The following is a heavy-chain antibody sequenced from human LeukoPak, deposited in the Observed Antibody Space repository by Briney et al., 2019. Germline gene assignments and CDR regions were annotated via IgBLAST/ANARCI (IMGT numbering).Heavy chain of an antibody. Sequence: SETLSLTCAVYGGSFSGYYWSWIRQPPGKGLEWIGEINHSGSTNYNPSLKSRVTISVDTSKNQFSLKLSSVTAADTAVYYCARVRGSSWDRNNWFDPWGQGTLVTVSS. CDR3: ARVRGSSWDRNNWFDP. D-gene: IGHD6-13*01. V-gene: IGHV4-34*01. CDR2: INHSGST. J-gene: IGHJ5*02. CDR1: GGSFSGYY.